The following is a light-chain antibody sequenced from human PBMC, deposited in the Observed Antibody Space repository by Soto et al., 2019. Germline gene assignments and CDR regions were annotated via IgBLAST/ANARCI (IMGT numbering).Light chain of an antibody. Sequence: DIHMTQSPSTLSASVGDRVTITCRASQSSSLWVAWYQQKPGRAPNLLIYKTSSLETGVPSRFSGSGSGTEFPLTISSLQPDDFATYYYQHYKDYSWTFGQGTKVEVK. CDR3: QHYKDYSWT. CDR2: KTS. J-gene: IGKJ1*01. CDR1: QSSSLW. V-gene: IGKV1-5*03.